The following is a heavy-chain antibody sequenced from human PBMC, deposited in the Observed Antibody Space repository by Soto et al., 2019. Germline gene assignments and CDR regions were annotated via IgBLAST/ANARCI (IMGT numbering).Heavy chain of an antibody. CDR2: LYSSGTT. J-gene: IGHJ6*02. Sequence: SLRLSCAASGFTFSDYYMSWIRQAPGKGLEWVSILYSSGTTYYADSVRGRFTVSRDDSKNTLFLHMNSLRADDTAVYYCARDWSKFSYNYPYYYAMDAWGQGTTVTVSS. V-gene: IGHV3-53*01. CDR1: GFTFSDYY. CDR3: ARDWSKFSYNYPYYYAMDA. D-gene: IGHD5-18*01.